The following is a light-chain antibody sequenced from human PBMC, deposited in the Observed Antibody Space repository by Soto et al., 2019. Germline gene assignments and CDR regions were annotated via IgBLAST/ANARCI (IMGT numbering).Light chain of an antibody. CDR1: QNIRSY. CDR3: QHSYGTHIT. V-gene: IGKV1-39*01. J-gene: IGKJ5*01. CDR2: AAS. Sequence: DILMTQSPSSLSVSVGDRVTITCRASQNIRSYLNWYQQKPGQATKLLIYAASILHSGVPSRFSGRGSGTDFTLIISSLQPDDFATYYCQHSYGTHITFGQGTRLDIK.